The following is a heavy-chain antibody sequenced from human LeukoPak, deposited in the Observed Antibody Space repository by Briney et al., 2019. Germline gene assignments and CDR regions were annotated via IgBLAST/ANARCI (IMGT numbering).Heavy chain of an antibody. J-gene: IGHJ2*01. CDR3: VRSSTTRGFDV. D-gene: IGHD4-11*01. V-gene: IGHV3-7*01. CDR2: IKKDGSEK. Sequence: QSGGSLRLSCAASGFTFSSYWMSWVRQAPGKGLEWVANIKKDGSEKYYVDSVKGRFTISRDNAKKSLYLQMDSLRAEDTAVYYCVRSSTTRGFDVWGRGTLVTVSS. CDR1: GFTFSSYW.